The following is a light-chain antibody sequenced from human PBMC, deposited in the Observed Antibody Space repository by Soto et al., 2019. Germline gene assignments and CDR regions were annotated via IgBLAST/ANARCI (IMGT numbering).Light chain of an antibody. J-gene: IGKJ5*01. CDR2: DAS. CDR1: QSVSSY. V-gene: IGKV3-11*01. Sequence: EIALTQSPATLSLSPGARAAIPCRASQSVSSYFAWYQQKPGQAPRLLIYDASNRATGIPARFSGSGSGTDFTLTISSLEPEDVAVYYCQQRSNWPITFGQGTRLEIK. CDR3: QQRSNWPIT.